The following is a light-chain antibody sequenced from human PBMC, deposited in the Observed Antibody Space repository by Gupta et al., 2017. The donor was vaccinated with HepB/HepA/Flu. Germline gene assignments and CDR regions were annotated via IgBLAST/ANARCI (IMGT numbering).Light chain of an antibody. CDR3: QQTDSTPWT. CDR1: QSIRAY. J-gene: IGKJ1*01. CDR2: GAS. V-gene: IGKV1-39*01. Sequence: DIQMTQSPPSLSASVGDRISITCRAGQSIRAYLNWYQQRPGKAPNLLIYGASKLHTGVPSRFSGSASGTEFTLTISRRHPEDLANYCCQQTDSTPWTFGRGTKVDIK.